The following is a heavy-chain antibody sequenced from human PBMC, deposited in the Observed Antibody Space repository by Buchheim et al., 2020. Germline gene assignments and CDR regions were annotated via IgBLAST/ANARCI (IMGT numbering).Heavy chain of an antibody. CDR3: AKAGSWQWLVGYYYCGMDV. V-gene: IGHV3-23*01. CDR1: GFTFSSYA. D-gene: IGHD6-19*01. J-gene: IGHJ6*02. CDR2: ISGSGGST. Sequence: EVQLLESGGGLVQPGGSLRLSCAASGFTFSSYAMSWVRQAPGKGLEWVSAISGSGGSTYYADSVKGRFTISRDNSKNTLYLQMNSLRAEDTAVYYCAKAGSWQWLVGYYYCGMDVWGQGTT.